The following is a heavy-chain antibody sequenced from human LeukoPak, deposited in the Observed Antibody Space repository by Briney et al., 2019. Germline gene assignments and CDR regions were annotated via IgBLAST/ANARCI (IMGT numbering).Heavy chain of an antibody. CDR3: AKDQRVWGSYRFPDYYGMDV. Sequence: GGSLRLSCAASGFTFSTYVMNWFRQAPGKGLEWVSAISGSGGSTYYADSVKGRFTISRDNSKNTLYLQMNSLRAEDTAVYYCAKDQRVWGSYRFPDYYGMDVWGQGTTVTVSS. D-gene: IGHD3-16*02. J-gene: IGHJ6*02. CDR2: ISGSGGST. V-gene: IGHV3-23*01. CDR1: GFTFSTYV.